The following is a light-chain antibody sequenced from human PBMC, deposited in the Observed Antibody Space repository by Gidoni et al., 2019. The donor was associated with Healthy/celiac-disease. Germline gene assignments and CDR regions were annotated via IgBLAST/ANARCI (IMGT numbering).Light chain of an antibody. Sequence: AILMTQSPSSLSASTGDRVNITCRASQGISSYLAWYQQKPGKAPKLLIYAASTLQSGVPSRFSGSGSGTDFTLTISCLQSEDFATYYCQQYYSYPLYTFGQGTKLEIK. CDR2: AAS. V-gene: IGKV1-8*01. CDR1: QGISSY. CDR3: QQYYSYPLYT. J-gene: IGKJ2*01.